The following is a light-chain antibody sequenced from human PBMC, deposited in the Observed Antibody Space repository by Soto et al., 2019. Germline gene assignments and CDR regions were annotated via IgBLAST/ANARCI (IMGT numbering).Light chain of an antibody. Sequence: EVGMTQSPATVSVSPGERATLSCRASQSVSSNLAWYQRKPGHAPRLLIYGASTRATGIPARFSGSGSGTEFTLTISSLQSEDCAVYCSQHSTYWPPRFG. CDR1: QSVSSN. CDR2: GAS. J-gene: IGKJ2*03. CDR3: QHSTYWPPR. V-gene: IGKV3-15*01.